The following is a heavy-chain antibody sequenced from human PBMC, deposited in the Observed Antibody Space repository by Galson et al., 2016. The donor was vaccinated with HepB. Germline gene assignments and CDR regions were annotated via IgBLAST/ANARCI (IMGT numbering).Heavy chain of an antibody. Sequence: SLRLSCAASRFTFSNYGLHWIRQAPGKRLEWVAVMSHDGRHIFYVDSEKSRFSISRDNSKNTLYLQMHSLRDEDTAVYYCAKDHGNSWRNNWFDPWGQGTLLAVSS. D-gene: IGHD6-13*01. CDR3: AKDHGNSWRNNWFDP. J-gene: IGHJ5*02. CDR1: RFTFSNYG. V-gene: IGHV3-30*18. CDR2: MSHDGRHI.